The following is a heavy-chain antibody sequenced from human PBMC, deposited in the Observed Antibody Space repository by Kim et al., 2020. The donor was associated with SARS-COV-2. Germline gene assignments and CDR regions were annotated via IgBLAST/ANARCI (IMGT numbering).Heavy chain of an antibody. CDR3: AHQLGYGSGSYFDY. V-gene: IGHV3-30*03. J-gene: IGHJ4*02. Sequence: GGSLRLSCAASGFTFSSYGMHWVRQAPGKGLEWVAVISYDGSNKYYADSVKGRFTISRDNSKNTLYLQMNSLRAEDTAVYYCAHQLGYGSGSYFDYWGQGTLVTVSS. D-gene: IGHD3-10*01. CDR2: ISYDGSNK. CDR1: GFTFSSYG.